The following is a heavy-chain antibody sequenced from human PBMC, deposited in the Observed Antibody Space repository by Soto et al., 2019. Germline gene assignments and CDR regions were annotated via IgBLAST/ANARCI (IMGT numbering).Heavy chain of an antibody. D-gene: IGHD6-6*01. Sequence: ASVKVSCKVSGYTLTELSMHWVRQAPGKGLEWMGGFDPEDGETIYAQKFQGRVTMTEDTSTDTAYMELSSLRSEDTAVYYCATDWIAARRTEYYYYGMDVWGQGTTVTV. J-gene: IGHJ6*02. V-gene: IGHV1-24*01. CDR2: FDPEDGET. CDR3: ATDWIAARRTEYYYYGMDV. CDR1: GYTLTELS.